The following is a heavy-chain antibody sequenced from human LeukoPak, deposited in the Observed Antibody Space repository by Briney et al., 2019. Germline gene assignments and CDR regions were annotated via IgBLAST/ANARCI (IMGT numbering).Heavy chain of an antibody. CDR2: ISSSSSYI. CDR1: GFTFSSYG. CDR3: TRGSRELLRYFDY. D-gene: IGHD1-26*01. V-gene: IGHV3-21*04. Sequence: GGSLRLSCAASGFTFSSYGMHWVRQAPGKGLEWVSSISSSSSYIYYADSVKGRFTISRDNAKNSLYLQMNSLRAEDTAVYYCTRGSRELLRYFDYWGQGTLVTVSS. J-gene: IGHJ4*02.